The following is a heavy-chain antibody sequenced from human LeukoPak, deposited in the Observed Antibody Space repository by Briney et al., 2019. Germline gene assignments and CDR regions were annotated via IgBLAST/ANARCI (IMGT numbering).Heavy chain of an antibody. Sequence: SVKVSCKASGGTFSSYAISWVRQAPGQGLEWMGRITPILGIANYAQKFQGRVTITADKFTSTAYMELSSLRSEDTAVYYCARESDTGFDYWGQGTLVTVSS. J-gene: IGHJ4*02. D-gene: IGHD5-18*01. V-gene: IGHV1-69*04. CDR3: ARESDTGFDY. CDR2: ITPILGIA. CDR1: GGTFSSYA.